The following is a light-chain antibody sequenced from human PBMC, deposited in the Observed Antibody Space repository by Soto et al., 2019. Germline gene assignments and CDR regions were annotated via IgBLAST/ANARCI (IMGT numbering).Light chain of an antibody. CDR2: DAS. CDR3: QNNYGTPIT. J-gene: IGKJ5*01. V-gene: IGKV3-11*01. CDR1: QTVSSF. Sequence: EGVLTQSPATLSLSPGERATLSCRASQTVSSFLAWYQQNPGQAPRLLIYDASNRATGIPARFSGSGSGTDFTLTISSLQPEDFATYYCQNNYGTPITVGQVKRLEIK.